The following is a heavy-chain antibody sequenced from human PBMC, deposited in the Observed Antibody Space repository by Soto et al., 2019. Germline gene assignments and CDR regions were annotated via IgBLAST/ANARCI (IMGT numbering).Heavy chain of an antibody. CDR1: GGSISSSSYY. Sequence: QLQLQESGPGLVKPSETLSLTCTVSGGSISSSSYYWGWIRQPPGKGLEWIGSIYYSGSTYYNPSLKSRVTISVDTSKNQFSLKLSSVTAADTAVYYCARHEIPRQWLVPTYVDYWGQGTLVTVSS. CDR3: ARHEIPRQWLVPTYVDY. V-gene: IGHV4-39*01. D-gene: IGHD6-19*01. CDR2: IYYSGST. J-gene: IGHJ4*02.